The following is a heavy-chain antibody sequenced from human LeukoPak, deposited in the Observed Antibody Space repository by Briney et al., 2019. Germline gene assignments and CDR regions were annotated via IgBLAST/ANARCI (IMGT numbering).Heavy chain of an antibody. CDR1: GYSISSGHY. CDR3: ARVPYGGISLDI. J-gene: IGHJ3*02. CDR2: IYHSGST. D-gene: IGHD2-15*01. V-gene: IGHV4-38-2*02. Sequence: SETLSLTCTVSGYSISSGHYWGWIRQPPGKGLEWIGSIYHSGSTYYNPSLKSRVTISVDTSKNQFSLKLSSVTAADTAVYYCARVPYGGISLDIWGQGTMVTVSS.